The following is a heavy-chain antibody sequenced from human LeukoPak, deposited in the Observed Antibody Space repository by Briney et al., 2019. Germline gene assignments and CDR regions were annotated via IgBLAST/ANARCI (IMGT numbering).Heavy chain of an antibody. CDR3: ARDLTIFGVVIKSYYYYMDV. CDR2: ISSNGGST. CDR1: GFTFSSYA. V-gene: IGHV3-64*01. D-gene: IGHD3-3*01. Sequence: GGSLRLSCAASGFTFSSYAMHWVRQAPGKGLEYVSAISSNGGSTYYANSVKGRFTISRDNSKNTLYLQMGSLRAEDMAVYYCARDLTIFGVVIKSYYYYMDVWGKGTTVTVSS. J-gene: IGHJ6*03.